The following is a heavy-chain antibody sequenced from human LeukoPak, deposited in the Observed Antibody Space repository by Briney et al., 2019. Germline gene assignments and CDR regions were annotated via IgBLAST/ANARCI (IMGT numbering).Heavy chain of an antibody. CDR2: FSHRGST. CDR3: ARGAEYYAIWRGYAGYSDY. Sequence: PSESLCLTCTASGFTITNYYYCCFSQAPPRKVLEVVGSFSHRGSTYYNPSLRSRITISLDRSKKKFSLKFTSVNAADKGVYFGARGAEYYAIWRGYAGYSDYWGQGISVTVFS. D-gene: IGHD3-3*01. V-gene: IGHV4-38-2*02. J-gene: IGHJ4*02. CDR1: GFTITNYYY.